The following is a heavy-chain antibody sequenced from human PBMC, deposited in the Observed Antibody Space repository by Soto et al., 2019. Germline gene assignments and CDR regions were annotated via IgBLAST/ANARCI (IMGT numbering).Heavy chain of an antibody. CDR3: ARENYPDAFDI. Sequence: QVQLVESGGGVVQPGRSLRLSCAASGFTFSSYAMDWVRQASGKGLEWVAGISYDGSNKYYADSVKGRFTISRDNSKNTLYLQMNSLRTEDTAVYYCARENYPDAFDIWGQGTMVTVSS. CDR2: ISYDGSNK. V-gene: IGHV3-30-3*01. D-gene: IGHD3-10*01. J-gene: IGHJ3*02. CDR1: GFTFSSYA.